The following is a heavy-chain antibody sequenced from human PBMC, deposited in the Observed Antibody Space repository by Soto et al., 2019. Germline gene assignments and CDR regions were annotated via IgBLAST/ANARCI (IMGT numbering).Heavy chain of an antibody. J-gene: IGHJ5*01. CDR2: INAGGGYT. D-gene: IGHD2-21*02. V-gene: IGHV1-46*03. CDR3: TRGGAIVVVPAPFAF. CDR1: GYSFTNYY. Sequence: ASVKVSCKASGYSFTNYYMHWVRQAPGQGLEWMGTINAGGGYTTYAQRFQGRVTMTRDTSTSTVSMELSSLRYEDTALYYCTRGGAIVVVPAPFAFWGQGTLVTVSS.